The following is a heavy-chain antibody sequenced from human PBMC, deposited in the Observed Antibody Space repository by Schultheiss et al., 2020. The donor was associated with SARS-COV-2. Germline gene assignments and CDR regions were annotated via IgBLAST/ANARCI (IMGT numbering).Heavy chain of an antibody. D-gene: IGHD2-2*01. Sequence: GGSLRLSCAASGFTFSSYWMHWVRQAPGKGLVWVSRINSDGSSTSYADSVKGRFTISRDNSKNTLYLQMNSLRAEDTAVYYCARDGDIVVVPAAPNYYYYGMDVWGQGTTVTVSS. CDR2: INSDGSST. CDR3: ARDGDIVVVPAAPNYYYYGMDV. J-gene: IGHJ6*02. V-gene: IGHV3-74*01. CDR1: GFTFSSYW.